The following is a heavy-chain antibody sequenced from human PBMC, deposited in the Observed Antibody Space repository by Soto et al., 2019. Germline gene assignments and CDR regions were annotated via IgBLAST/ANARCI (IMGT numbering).Heavy chain of an antibody. V-gene: IGHV3-23*01. D-gene: IGHD6-19*01. CDR1: GFSFRDFA. J-gene: IGHJ4*02. CDR3: AREDTGSGALDY. Sequence: EVQLLESGGGVVQPGGSLRLSCVASGFSFRDFAMSWVRQAPGKGLEWVVGISDSGATTYYADSVRGRFTISRDNSRTKVFLQLNYLRAEDTASYYCAREDTGSGALDYWGQGTLVTVSS. CDR2: ISDSGATT.